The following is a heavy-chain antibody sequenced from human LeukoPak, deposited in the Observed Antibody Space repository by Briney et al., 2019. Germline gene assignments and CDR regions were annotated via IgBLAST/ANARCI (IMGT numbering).Heavy chain of an antibody. D-gene: IGHD2-2*01. CDR3: AKLGVPAAKKYYFDY. V-gene: IGHV3-21*04. Sequence: GGSLRLSCAASGFTFSSYSMNWVRQAPGKGLEWVSSITSSSSYIYYADSVKGRFTISRDNAKNSLYLQMNSLRVEDTAVYYCAKLGVPAAKKYYFDYWGQGTLVTVSS. CDR1: GFTFSSYS. CDR2: ITSSSSYI. J-gene: IGHJ4*02.